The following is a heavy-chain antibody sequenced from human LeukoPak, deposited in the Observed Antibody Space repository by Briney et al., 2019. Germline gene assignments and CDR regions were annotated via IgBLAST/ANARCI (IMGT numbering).Heavy chain of an antibody. D-gene: IGHD6-19*01. CDR2: IYTSGST. CDR1: GGSISSYY. J-gene: IGHJ4*02. Sequence: SETLSLTCTVSGGSISSYYWSWIRQPAGKGLEWIGRIYTSGSTNYNPSLKSRVTMSVDTSKNQFSLKLSSVTAADPAVYYCARGSQWLSALDYWGQGTLVTVSS. CDR3: ARGSQWLSALDY. V-gene: IGHV4-4*07.